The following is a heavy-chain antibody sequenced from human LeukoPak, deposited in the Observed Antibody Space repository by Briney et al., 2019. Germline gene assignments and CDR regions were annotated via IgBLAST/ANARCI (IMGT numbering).Heavy chain of an antibody. V-gene: IGHV4-59*01. CDR3: ARTYTYDFWSGYYRDDAFDI. J-gene: IGHJ3*02. Sequence: SETLSLTCTVSGGSISSYCWSWIRQPPGKGLEWIGYIYYSGSTNYNPSLKSRVTISVDTSKNQFSQKLSSVTAADTAVYYCARTYTYDFWSGYYRDDAFDIWGQGTMVTVSS. CDR1: GGSISSYC. CDR2: IYYSGST. D-gene: IGHD3-3*01.